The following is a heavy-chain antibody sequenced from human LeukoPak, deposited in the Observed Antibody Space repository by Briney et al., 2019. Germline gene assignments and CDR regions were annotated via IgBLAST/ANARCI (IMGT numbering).Heavy chain of an antibody. Sequence: PSETLSLTCTVSGYSISSGYYWGWIRQPPGKGLEWTGSIYHSGSTSCNPSLKSRVSISVDTSKNQFSLKLSSVTAADTAVYYCAHWNDGDAFDIWGQGTMVTVSS. CDR2: IYHSGST. D-gene: IGHD1-1*01. CDR1: GYSISSGYY. V-gene: IGHV4-38-2*02. J-gene: IGHJ3*02. CDR3: AHWNDGDAFDI.